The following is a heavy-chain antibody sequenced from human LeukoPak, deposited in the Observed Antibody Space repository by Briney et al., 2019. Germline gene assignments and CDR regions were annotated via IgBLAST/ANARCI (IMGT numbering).Heavy chain of an antibody. D-gene: IGHD3-22*01. CDR3: ARQNRHDSSGYYYDY. J-gene: IGHJ4*02. Sequence: SETLSLTCTVSGGSISSSDYYWGWIRQPPGKGLEWIGSTFYRGSTYYNPSLKSRVTISVDTSKNQFFLKLSSVTAADTAVYYCARQNRHDSSGYYYDYWGQGTLVTVSS. CDR2: TFYRGST. V-gene: IGHV4-39*01. CDR1: GGSISSSDYY.